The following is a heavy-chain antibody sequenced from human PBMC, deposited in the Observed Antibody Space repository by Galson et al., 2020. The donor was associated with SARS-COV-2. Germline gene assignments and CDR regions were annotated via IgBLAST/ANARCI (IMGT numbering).Heavy chain of an antibody. CDR2: ISYDGSNK. Sequence: GGSLRLSCAASGFTFSSYAMHWVSQAPGKGLEWVAVISYDGSNKYYADSVKGRFTISRDNSKNTLYLQMNSLRAEDTAVYYCAREGIAAAEGFDYWGQGTLVTVSS. V-gene: IGHV3-30*01. CDR1: GFTFSSYA. CDR3: AREGIAAAEGFDY. J-gene: IGHJ4*02. D-gene: IGHD6-13*01.